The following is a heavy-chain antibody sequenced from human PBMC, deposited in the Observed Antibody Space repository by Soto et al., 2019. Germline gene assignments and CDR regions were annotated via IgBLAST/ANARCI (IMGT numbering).Heavy chain of an antibody. V-gene: IGHV1-2*02. D-gene: IGHD1-26*01. Sequence: VKVSCKASGYSFTDYYMHWVRQAPGQGLEWMGWINPNSGGTNYAQKFQGRVTMTRDTSISTAYMELSRLRSDDTAVYYCARAGATMGYYYYYGMDVWGQGTTVTVSS. CDR3: ARAGATMGYYYYYGMDV. CDR1: GYSFTDYY. J-gene: IGHJ6*02. CDR2: INPNSGGT.